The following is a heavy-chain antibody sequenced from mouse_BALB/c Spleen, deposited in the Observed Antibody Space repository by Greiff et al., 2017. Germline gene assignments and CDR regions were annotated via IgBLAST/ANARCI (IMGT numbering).Heavy chain of an antibody. CDR2: ISYSGST. CDR3: ARERRGNYGNYGDWYFDV. CDR1: GDSITSGY. V-gene: IGHV3-8*02. J-gene: IGHJ1*01. D-gene: IGHD2-1*01. Sequence: EVKLVESGPSLVKPSQTLSLTCSVTGDSITSGYWNWIRKFPGNKLEYMGYISYSGSTYYNPSLKSRISITRDTSKNQYYLQLNSVTTEDTATYYCARERRGNYGNYGDWYFDVWGAGTTVTVSS.